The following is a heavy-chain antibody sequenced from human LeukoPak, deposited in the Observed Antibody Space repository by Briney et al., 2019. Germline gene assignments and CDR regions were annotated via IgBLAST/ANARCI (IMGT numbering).Heavy chain of an antibody. CDR1: GFTFSNYW. CDR2: INSDGSSA. V-gene: IGHV3-74*03. J-gene: IGHJ6*02. Sequence: GGSLRLSCAASGFTFSNYWMHWVRQAPGKGLVWVSRINSDGSSATYADSVKGRFTISRDNAKNTPYLQMNSLRAEDTAVYYCARGSDCYGMDVWGQGTTVTVSS. CDR3: ARGSDCYGMDV. D-gene: IGHD2-15*01.